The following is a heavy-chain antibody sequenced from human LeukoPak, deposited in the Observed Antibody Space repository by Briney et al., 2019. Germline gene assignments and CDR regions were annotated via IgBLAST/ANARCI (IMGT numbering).Heavy chain of an antibody. CDR2: IDPSGGTT. CDR3: ARGLVVATSELDY. J-gene: IGHJ4*02. Sequence: ASVKVSCKASGYIFTDYYMHWVRQAPGHGLEWMGIIDPSGGTTSYAQKFQGRVTMTRDTSTSTVYMELSSLRSEDTAVYYCARGLVVATSELDYWGQGTLVTVSS. D-gene: IGHD1-26*01. V-gene: IGHV1-46*01. CDR1: GYIFTDYY.